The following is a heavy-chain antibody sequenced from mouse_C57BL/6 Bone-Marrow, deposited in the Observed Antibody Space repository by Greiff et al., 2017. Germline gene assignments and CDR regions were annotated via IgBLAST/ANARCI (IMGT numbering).Heavy chain of an antibody. V-gene: IGHV2-9-1*01. CDR3: ARSDYYGSSHYFDY. D-gene: IGHD1-1*01. Sequence: LQESGPGLVAPSQSLSITCTVSGFSLTSYAISWVRQPPGKGLEWLGVIWTGGGTNYNSALKSRLSISKDNSKSQVFLKMNSLQTDDTARYYCARSDYYGSSHYFDYWGQGTTLTVSS. CDR1: GFSLTSYA. CDR2: IWTGGGT. J-gene: IGHJ2*01.